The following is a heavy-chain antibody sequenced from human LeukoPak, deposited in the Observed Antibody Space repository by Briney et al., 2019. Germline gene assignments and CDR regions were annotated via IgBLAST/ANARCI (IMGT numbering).Heavy chain of an antibody. Sequence: PSETLSLTCTVSGGSFRGAYGSWIRHPPGKGLEWIWEILLSGSTNNNPSLKSRVTISVDTSKIQFSIKLSSVTAADTAVYYGARVPLTVNIADSGYYYNMDVWGKGTTVTVSS. D-gene: IGHD6-13*01. V-gene: IGHV4-34*12. J-gene: IGHJ6*03. CDR3: ARVPLTVNIADSGYYYNMDV. CDR1: GGSFRGAY. CDR2: ILLSGST.